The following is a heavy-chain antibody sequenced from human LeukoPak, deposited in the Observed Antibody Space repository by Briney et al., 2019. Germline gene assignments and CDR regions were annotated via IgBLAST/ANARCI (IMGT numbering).Heavy chain of an antibody. CDR3: ARSIYSTGWYDY. D-gene: IGHD6-19*01. J-gene: IGHJ4*02. Sequence: SETLSLTCTVSGYSISSGYYWGWIRQPPGKGLEWIGSMYHSGSTYYNPSLKSRVTISVDTSKNQFSLKLSSVTAADTGVYYCARSIYSTGWYDYWGQGTLVTVSS. CDR1: GYSISSGYY. CDR2: MYHSGST. V-gene: IGHV4-38-2*02.